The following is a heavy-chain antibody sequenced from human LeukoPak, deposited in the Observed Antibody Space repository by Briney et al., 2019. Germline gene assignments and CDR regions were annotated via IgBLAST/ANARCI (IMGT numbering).Heavy chain of an antibody. CDR2: ISWNSGSI. CDR3: AKEGSSGSNGRIRYYYYGMDV. J-gene: IGHJ6*02. V-gene: IGHV3-9*01. CDR1: GFTFDDYA. D-gene: IGHD6-13*01. Sequence: GGSLRLSCAASGFTFDDYAMHWVRQAPGKGLEWVSGISWNSGSIGYADSVKGRFTISRDNAKNSLYLQMNSPRADDTALYYCAKEGSSGSNGRIRYYYYGMDVWGQGTTVTVSS.